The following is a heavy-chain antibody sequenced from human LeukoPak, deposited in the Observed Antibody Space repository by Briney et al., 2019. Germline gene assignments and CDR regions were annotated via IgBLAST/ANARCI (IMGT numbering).Heavy chain of an antibody. CDR1: GFTFSSYG. CDR3: AKHGGIAAAGTFDY. CDR2: IRYDGSNK. D-gene: IGHD6-13*01. V-gene: IGHV3-30*02. Sequence: GGSLRLSCAASGFTFSSYGMHWVRQAPGKGLEWVAFIRYDGSNKYYADSVKGRFTISRDNSKNTLYLQMNSLRAEDTAVYYCAKHGGIAAAGTFDYWGQGTLVTVSS. J-gene: IGHJ4*02.